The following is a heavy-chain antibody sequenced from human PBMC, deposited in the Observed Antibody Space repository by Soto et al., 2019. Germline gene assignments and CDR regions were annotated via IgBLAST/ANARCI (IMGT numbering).Heavy chain of an antibody. J-gene: IGHJ4*02. Sequence: GGFLRLSCAASGFTFSNAWRSWVRQAPGKGLEWVGRIKGEADGGTTDYAAPVKGRITISRDHSKDTLYLQMNSLKTEDTAVYYCTTGLSNGYYNFDYWGQGTPVTVSS. CDR1: GFTFSNAW. CDR2: IKGEADGGTT. V-gene: IGHV3-15*01. D-gene: IGHD2-21*01. CDR3: TTGLSNGYYNFDY.